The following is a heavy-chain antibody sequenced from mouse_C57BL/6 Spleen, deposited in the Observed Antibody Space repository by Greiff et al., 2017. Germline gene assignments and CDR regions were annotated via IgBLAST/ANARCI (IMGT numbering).Heavy chain of an antibody. CDR2: IRNKANGYTT. CDR1: GFSFTDDY. V-gene: IGHV7-3*01. Sequence: EVKLMESGGGLVQPGGSLSLSCAASGFSFTDDYMCWVRQPPGRALEGWGFIRNKANGYTTEYSASVKGRFTISRDNSQSILYLQMNALRAEDSATYYYARYEYGRRGAWFAYWGQGTLVTVSA. J-gene: IGHJ3*01. CDR3: ARYEYGRRGAWFAY. D-gene: IGHD1-1*01.